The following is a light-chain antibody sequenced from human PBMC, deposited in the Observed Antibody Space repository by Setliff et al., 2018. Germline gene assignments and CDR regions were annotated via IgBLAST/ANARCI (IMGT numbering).Light chain of an antibody. CDR3: CSDTSIYTYV. CDR2: DVT. V-gene: IGLV2-14*03. Sequence: QSVLAQPASVSGSPGQSITISCTGTSSDFGDSNYVSWYQQHPGKAPKLIIYDVTDRPSGVSNRFSGSKSGNTASLTISGLQAEDEATYYCCSDTSIYTYVFGTGTKVTVL. J-gene: IGLJ1*01. CDR1: SSDFGDSNY.